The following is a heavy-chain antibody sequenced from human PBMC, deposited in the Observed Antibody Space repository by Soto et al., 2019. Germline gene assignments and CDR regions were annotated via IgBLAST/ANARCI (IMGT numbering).Heavy chain of an antibody. J-gene: IGHJ6*02. Sequence: SETLSLTCTVSGGSISSGGYYWSWIRQHPGKGLEWIGYIYYSGSTYYNPSLKSRVTISVDTSKNQFSLKLSSVTAADTAVYYCARDRRARWLQSQRYYYYGMDVWGQGTTVTVSS. CDR2: IYYSGST. V-gene: IGHV4-31*03. CDR3: ARDRRARWLQSQRYYYYGMDV. D-gene: IGHD5-12*01. CDR1: GGSISSGGYY.